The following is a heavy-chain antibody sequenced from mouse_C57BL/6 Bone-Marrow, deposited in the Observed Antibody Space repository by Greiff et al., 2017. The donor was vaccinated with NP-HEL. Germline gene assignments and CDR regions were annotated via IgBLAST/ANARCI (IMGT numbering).Heavy chain of an antibody. V-gene: IGHV14-4*01. D-gene: IGHD1-1*01. J-gene: IGHJ4*01. CDR2: IDPENGDT. CDR1: GFNIKDDY. CDR3: TTPVVATRAYAMDY. Sequence: EVQLQQSGAELVRPGASVKLSCTASGFNIKDDYMHWVKQRPEQGLEWIGWIDPENGDTEYASKFQGKATITADTSSNTAYLQLSSLTSEDTAVYYCTTPVVATRAYAMDYWGQGTSVTVSS.